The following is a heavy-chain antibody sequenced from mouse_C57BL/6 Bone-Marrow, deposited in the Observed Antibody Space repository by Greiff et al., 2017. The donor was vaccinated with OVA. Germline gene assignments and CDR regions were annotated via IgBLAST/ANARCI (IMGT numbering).Heavy chain of an antibody. CDR1: GYTFTSYW. D-gene: IGHD2-2*01. CDR2: IHPNSGST. V-gene: IGHV1-64*01. J-gene: IGHJ4*01. CDR3: AGIYYGYDDGY. Sequence: VQLQQPGAELVKPGASVKLSCKASGYTFTSYWMHWVKQRPGQGLEWIGMIHPNSGSTNYNEKFKSKATLTVDKSSSTAYMQLSSLTSEDSAVYYCAGIYYGYDDGYWGQGTSVTVSS.